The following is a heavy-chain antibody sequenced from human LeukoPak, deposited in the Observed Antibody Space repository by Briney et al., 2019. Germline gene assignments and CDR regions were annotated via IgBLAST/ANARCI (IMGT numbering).Heavy chain of an antibody. Sequence: PSETLSLTCTVSGGSISSYYWTWIRQPPGKGLEWIGYIYYSGSTNYNPSLKSRVTISVDTSKNQFSLKLSSVTAADTAMYYCTRANGYGLIDYWGQGTLVTVSS. CDR2: IYYSGST. CDR1: GGSISSYY. D-gene: IGHD3-10*01. CDR3: TRANGYGLIDY. J-gene: IGHJ4*02. V-gene: IGHV4-59*12.